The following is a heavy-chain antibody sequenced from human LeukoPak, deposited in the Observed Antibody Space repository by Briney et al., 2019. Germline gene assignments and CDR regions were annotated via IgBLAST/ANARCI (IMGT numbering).Heavy chain of an antibody. Sequence: GGSLRLSCTASGFTFGDYAMSWIRQAPGKGLGWVGFIRSKAYGETADYAASVKGRFTISRDDSKAIAYLQMNSLKTEDTAVYHCTRDRGAYNLYDYWGQGTLVTVSS. CDR3: TRDRGAYNLYDY. CDR1: GFTFGDYA. D-gene: IGHD1-1*01. CDR2: IRSKAYGETA. J-gene: IGHJ4*02. V-gene: IGHV3-49*03.